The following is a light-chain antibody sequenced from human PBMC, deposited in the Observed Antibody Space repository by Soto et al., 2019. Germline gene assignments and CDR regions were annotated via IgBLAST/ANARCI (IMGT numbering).Light chain of an antibody. J-gene: IGLJ1*01. CDR3: SSYPGSHLYV. Sequence: QSALTQLPSASGSPGQAGTLSCTGTSSDVGGYNYVSWFQQHPGKAPKVMIYEVDKRPSGVPNRFSGSKSGDMASLTVSGLQADDEPDYYCSSYPGSHLYVFGTGTKSPS. V-gene: IGLV2-8*01. CDR2: EVD. CDR1: SSDVGGYNY.